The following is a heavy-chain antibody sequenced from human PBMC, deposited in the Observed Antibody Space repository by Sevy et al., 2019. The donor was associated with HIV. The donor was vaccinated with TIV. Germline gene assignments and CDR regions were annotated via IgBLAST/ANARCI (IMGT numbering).Heavy chain of an antibody. CDR1: GFTFGSYA. V-gene: IGHV3-30*04. CDR3: ARDRILGAVAYWFVP. D-gene: IGHD6-19*01. J-gene: IGHJ5*02. CDR2: ISYDGSKK. Sequence: GGSLRLSCAASGFTFGSYAMHWVRQAPGKRLEWVAAISYDGSKKYYADSVKGRFTISRDNSKYTLDLQMNNLRAEDTAVYYCARDRILGAVAYWFVPWGPGTLVTASS.